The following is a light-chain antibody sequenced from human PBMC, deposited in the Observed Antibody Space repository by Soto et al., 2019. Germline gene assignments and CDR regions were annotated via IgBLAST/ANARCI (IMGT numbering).Light chain of an antibody. V-gene: IGKV3-20*01. Sequence: EVVLTQSPDTLSLSPGERATLSCRASQSISSDYLVWYQQKPGQAPRLLIYGASTRATGIPARFSGSGSGTEFTLTISSLQSEDFAVYYCQQYGSSKLTFGGGTKVDI. J-gene: IGKJ4*01. CDR1: QSISSDY. CDR3: QQYGSSKLT. CDR2: GAS.